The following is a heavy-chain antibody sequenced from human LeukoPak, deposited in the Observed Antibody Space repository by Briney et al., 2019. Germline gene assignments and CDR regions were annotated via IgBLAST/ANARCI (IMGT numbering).Heavy chain of an antibody. CDR3: ARDKAGAGFGDAFDI. CDR2: IKSDGSTT. V-gene: IGHV3-74*01. D-gene: IGHD3-10*01. CDR1: GFTFSSYW. J-gene: IGHJ3*02. Sequence: GGSLRLSCAASGFTFSSYWMHWVRQAPGKGLVWVSRIKSDGSTTSYADSVKGRFTISRDNAKNTLYLQMNSLRAEDTAVYYCARDKAGAGFGDAFDIWGQGTMVTVSS.